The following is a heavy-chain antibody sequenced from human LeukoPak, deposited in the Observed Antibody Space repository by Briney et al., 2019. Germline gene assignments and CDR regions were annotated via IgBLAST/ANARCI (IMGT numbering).Heavy chain of an antibody. V-gene: IGHV1-69*06. CDR2: IIPIFGTA. Sequence: SVKVSCKASGGTFISYAISWVRQAPGQGLEWMGGIIPIFGTANYSQKFQGRVTITADKSTSTAYMALSSLRSEDTAVYYCARVLVGATGIDYWGQGTLVTVSS. CDR1: GGTFISYA. D-gene: IGHD1-26*01. CDR3: ARVLVGATGIDY. J-gene: IGHJ4*02.